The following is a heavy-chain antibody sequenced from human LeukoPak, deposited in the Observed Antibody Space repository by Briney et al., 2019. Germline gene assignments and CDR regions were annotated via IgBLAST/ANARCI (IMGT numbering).Heavy chain of an antibody. CDR2: YGNT. CDR3: ARNRRHYGSERNLTPWPAGLDV. Sequence: LETLSLTRTVSLESREAFSSNFWAWPGHPQGKGLGGIGFYGNTKYTPSLKSRVTMAIDTSKCHFFMTLSSVTAADTAVYYCARNRRHYGSERNLTPWPAGLDVWGQGTTVTVS. J-gene: IGHJ6*02. CDR1: LESREAFSSNF. D-gene: IGHD3-10*01. V-gene: IGHV4-59*01.